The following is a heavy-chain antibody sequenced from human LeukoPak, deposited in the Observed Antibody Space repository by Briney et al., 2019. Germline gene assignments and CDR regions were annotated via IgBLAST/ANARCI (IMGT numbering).Heavy chain of an antibody. CDR3: ARDIIRFLEPSYYMDV. D-gene: IGHD3-3*01. CDR2: ISSSSSYI. CDR1: GFTFSSYS. J-gene: IGHJ6*03. V-gene: IGHV3-21*01. Sequence: GGSLRLSCAASGFTFSSYSMNWVRQAPGKGLEWVSSISSSSSYIYYADSVKGRFTISRDNAKNSLYLEMNSLRAEDTAVYYCARDIIRFLEPSYYMDVWGKGTTVTVSS.